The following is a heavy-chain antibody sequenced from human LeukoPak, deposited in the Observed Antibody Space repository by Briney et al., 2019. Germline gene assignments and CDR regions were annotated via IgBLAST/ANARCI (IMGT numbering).Heavy chain of an antibody. V-gene: IGHV1-2*02. Sequence: ASVKVSCKASGYTCTGYYMHWVRQAPGLGLEWMGWMNPNSGGTNYAQKFQGRVTMTRDTSISTAYMELSRLRSDDTAVYYCATVVGARGGDYFDYWGQGTLVTVSS. J-gene: IGHJ4*02. CDR2: MNPNSGGT. CDR3: ATVVGARGGDYFDY. D-gene: IGHD1-26*01. CDR1: GYTCTGYY.